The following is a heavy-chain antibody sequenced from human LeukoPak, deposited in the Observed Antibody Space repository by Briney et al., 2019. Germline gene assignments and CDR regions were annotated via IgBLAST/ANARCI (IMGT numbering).Heavy chain of an antibody. V-gene: IGHV3-30-3*01. CDR1: GFTFSSYA. CDR2: ISYDGGNK. CDR3: AGEGDYETPDGFDI. Sequence: GRSLRLSCAASGFTFSSYAMHWVRQAPGKGLEWVAFISYDGGNKFYADSVKGRFTISRDNSKNSLSLQMNSLRAEDTAVYYCAGEGDYETPDGFDIWGQGTMVTVSS. D-gene: IGHD4-17*01. J-gene: IGHJ3*02.